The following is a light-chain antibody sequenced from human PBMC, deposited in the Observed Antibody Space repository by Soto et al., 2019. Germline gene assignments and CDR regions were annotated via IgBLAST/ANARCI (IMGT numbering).Light chain of an antibody. V-gene: IGKV1-39*01. CDR1: QGISTY. J-gene: IGKJ1*01. CDR3: QQSYSIPWT. Sequence: DIQMTQSPSSLSAFVGDRVTITCRASQGISTYLNWYQQKPGKAPKVLIYAASSLQSGVPSRFSGSGSGTDFTLTISSLQPEDFATYYCQQSYSIPWTFGQGTKVDIK. CDR2: AAS.